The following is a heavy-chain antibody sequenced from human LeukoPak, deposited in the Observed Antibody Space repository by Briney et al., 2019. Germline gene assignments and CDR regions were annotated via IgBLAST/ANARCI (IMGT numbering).Heavy chain of an antibody. CDR3: ARAPGSAYNAYYFDY. CDR2: FFYSGST. CDR1: GASISSGGYF. J-gene: IGHJ4*02. V-gene: IGHV4-31*03. D-gene: IGHD1-1*01. Sequence: SQTLSLTCTVSGASISSGGYFWGWIRQHPWKGLEWMGYFFYSGSTYYNPSLKSRVTISVDTSKNQISLRLSSVTAADTAVYYCARAPGSAYNAYYFDYWGQGTLVTVSS.